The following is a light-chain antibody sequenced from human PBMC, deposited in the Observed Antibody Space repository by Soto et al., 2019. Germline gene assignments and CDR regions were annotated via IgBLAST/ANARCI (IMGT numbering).Light chain of an antibody. CDR3: QQRKNWQVT. CDR1: QSVSSY. CDR2: DAS. J-gene: IGKJ5*01. Sequence: EIFLTQSPVSLSLSQCERATLSWRASQSVSSYLAWYQQKPGQAPRLLIYDASNRATGIPARFSGSGSGTDFTLTISSLEPEDFAVYYCQQRKNWQVTFGQGTRLEIK. V-gene: IGKV3-11*01.